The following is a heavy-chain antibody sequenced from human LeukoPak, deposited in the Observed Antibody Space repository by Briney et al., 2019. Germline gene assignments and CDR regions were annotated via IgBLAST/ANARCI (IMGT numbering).Heavy chain of an antibody. CDR1: GFTFSSYA. CDR3: AKRSAAAGTSGWFDP. V-gene: IGHV3-23*01. CDR2: ISGSGGST. D-gene: IGHD6-13*01. J-gene: IGHJ5*02. Sequence: GGSLRLSCAASGFTFSSYAMSWVRQAPGKGLEWVSAISGSGGSTYYADSVKGRFTISRDNSKNTLYLQMNSLRAEDTAVYYCAKRSAAAGTSGWFDPWGQGTLVTVSS.